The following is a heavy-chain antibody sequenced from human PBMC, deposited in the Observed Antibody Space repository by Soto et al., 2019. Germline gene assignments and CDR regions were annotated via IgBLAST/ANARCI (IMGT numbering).Heavy chain of an antibody. J-gene: IGHJ5*02. CDR3: ARLKESRYYDILTGSWFDP. CDR2: IYPGDSDT. V-gene: IGHV5-51*01. CDR1: GYSFTSYW. Sequence: PGESLKISCKGSGYSFTSYWIGWVRQMPGKGLEWVGIIYPGDSDTRYSPSFQGQVTISADKSISTAYLQWSSLKASDTAMYYCARLKESRYYDILTGSWFDPWGQGTLVTVSS. D-gene: IGHD3-9*01.